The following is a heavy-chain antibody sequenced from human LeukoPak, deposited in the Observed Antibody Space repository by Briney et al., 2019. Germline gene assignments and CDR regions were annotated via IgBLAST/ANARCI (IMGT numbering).Heavy chain of an antibody. CDR2: INSDGSST. V-gene: IGHV3-74*01. CDR3: TRAREGYLFDS. D-gene: IGHD1-1*01. CDR1: GFTFRSYW. Sequence: GGSLRLSCAASGFTFRSYWMHWVRQAPGKGLVWVSRINSDGSSTTYADSVKGRFTISRDNAKNTLYLQMNSLRGEDTAVYYCTRAREGYLFDSWGQGTLVTVSS. J-gene: IGHJ4*02.